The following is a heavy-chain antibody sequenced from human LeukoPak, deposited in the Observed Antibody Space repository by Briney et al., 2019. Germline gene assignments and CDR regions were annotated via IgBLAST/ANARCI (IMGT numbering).Heavy chain of an antibody. D-gene: IGHD1-26*01. J-gene: IGHJ4*02. V-gene: IGHV4-39*01. CDR3: ARHGAWELDFDY. Sequence: PSETLSLTCTVSGGSISSSSYYWGWIRQPPGTGLEWIGSIYYSGSTYYNPSLKSRVTISVDTSKNQFSLKLSSVTAADTAVYYCARHGAWELDFDYGGQGTLVTVSS. CDR2: IYYSGST. CDR1: GGSISSSSYY.